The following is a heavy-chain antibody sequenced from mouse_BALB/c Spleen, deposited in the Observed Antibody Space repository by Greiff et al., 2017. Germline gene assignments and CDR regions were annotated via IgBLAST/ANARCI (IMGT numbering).Heavy chain of an antibody. CDR3: TRRPTGTGHAMDY. Sequence: QVQLQQPGAELVKPGASVKMSCKASGYTFTSYWMHWVKQRPGQGLEWIGVIDPSDSYTSYNQKFKGKATLTVDTSSSTAYMQLSSLTSEDSAVYYCTRRPTGTGHAMDYWGQGTAVTVSS. CDR1: GYTFTSYW. J-gene: IGHJ4*01. D-gene: IGHD4-1*02. V-gene: IGHV1S127*01. CDR2: IDPSDSYT.